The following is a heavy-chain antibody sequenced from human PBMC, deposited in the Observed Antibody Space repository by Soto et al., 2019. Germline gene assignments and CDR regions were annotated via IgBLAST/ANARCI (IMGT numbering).Heavy chain of an antibody. CDR3: ARMYYYDSSGYLSPPYGMDV. D-gene: IGHD3-22*01. Sequence: GASVKVSCKASGGTFSSYAISWVRQAPGQGLEWMGGIIPIFGTANYAQKFQGRVTITADESTSTAYMELSSLRSEDTAVYYCARMYYYDSSGYLSPPYGMDVWGQGTTVTV. J-gene: IGHJ6*02. CDR2: IIPIFGTA. CDR1: GGTFSSYA. V-gene: IGHV1-69*13.